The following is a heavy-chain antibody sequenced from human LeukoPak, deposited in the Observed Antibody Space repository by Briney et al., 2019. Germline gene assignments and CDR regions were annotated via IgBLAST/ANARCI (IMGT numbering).Heavy chain of an antibody. Sequence: PGGSLRLSCAASGFTFSSYAMRWVRQAPGKGLEWVSSISGSGTTTFYEDSVKGRFTISRDNSKNILYLQMSSLRVEDTAIYYCATGVSGREYYFDYWGRGALVTVSP. CDR1: GFTFSSYA. D-gene: IGHD2/OR15-2a*01. J-gene: IGHJ4*02. CDR2: ISGSGTTT. CDR3: ATGVSGREYYFDY. V-gene: IGHV3-23*01.